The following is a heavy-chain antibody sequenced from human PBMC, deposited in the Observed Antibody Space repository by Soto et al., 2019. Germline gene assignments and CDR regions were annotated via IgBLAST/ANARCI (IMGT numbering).Heavy chain of an antibody. Sequence: PGGSLRLSCAASGFTFSSYGMHWVRQAPGKGLEWVAVIWYDGSNKYYADSVKGRFTISRDNSKNTLYLQMNSLRAEDTAVYYCARDSGAAAGTLLIDYWGQGTLVTVSS. CDR3: ARDSGAAAGTLLIDY. J-gene: IGHJ4*02. D-gene: IGHD6-13*01. CDR1: GFTFSSYG. CDR2: IWYDGSNK. V-gene: IGHV3-33*01.